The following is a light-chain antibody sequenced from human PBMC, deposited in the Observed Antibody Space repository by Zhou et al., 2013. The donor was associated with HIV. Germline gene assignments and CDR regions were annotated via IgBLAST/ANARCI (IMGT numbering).Light chain of an antibody. V-gene: IGKV3-15*01. CDR3: QQRSNWPIT. CDR2: GPS. Sequence: EIVLTQSPATLSVSPGDSATLSCRASQSVSNNLAWYQQKPGQAPRLLIYGPSTRASGVPGRFRGGGSGTEFTLTISSLEPEDFALYYCQQRSNWPITFGQGTRLDIK. CDR1: QSVSNN. J-gene: IGKJ5*01.